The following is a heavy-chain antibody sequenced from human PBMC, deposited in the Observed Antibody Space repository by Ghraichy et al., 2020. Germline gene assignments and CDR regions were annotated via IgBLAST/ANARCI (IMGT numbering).Heavy chain of an antibody. CDR3: ARYSSGWYSAFDI. CDR2: ISGSGGST. CDR1: GFTFSSYA. Sequence: LSLTCAAAGFTFSSYAMSWVRQAPGKGLEWVSAISGSGGSTYYADSVKGRFTISRDNSKNTLYVQVNSLGAEDTAVYYCARYSSGWYSAFDIWGQGTMVTVSS. J-gene: IGHJ3*02. V-gene: IGHV3-23*01. D-gene: IGHD6-19*01.